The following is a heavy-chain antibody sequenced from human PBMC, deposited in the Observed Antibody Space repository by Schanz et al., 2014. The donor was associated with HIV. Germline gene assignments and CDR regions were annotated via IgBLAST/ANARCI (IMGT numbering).Heavy chain of an antibody. V-gene: IGHV3-9*01. D-gene: IGHD4-4*01. CDR1: EFTFDRYA. CDR3: AKDIQDYSNSFDL. J-gene: IGHJ4*02. CDR2: ISWNSVFI. Sequence: EVQLVESGGGLVQPGRSLSLSCAASEFTFDRYAMHWVRQAPGNGLEWVSSISWNSVFIASADSVKGRFTISRDNAKNSLYLQMNSLRPEDTALYYCAKDIQDYSNSFDLWGQGTLVTVSA.